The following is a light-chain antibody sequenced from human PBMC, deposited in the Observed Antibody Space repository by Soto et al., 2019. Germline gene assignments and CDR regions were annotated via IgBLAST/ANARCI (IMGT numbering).Light chain of an antibody. V-gene: IGLV2-14*01. CDR2: DVT. J-gene: IGLJ1*01. CDR1: SSDVGGYNS. Sequence: QSALTQPASVSGSPGQSITISCTGTSSDVGGYNSVSWYRQDPGKAPKLMIYDVTNRPSGVSNRFSGSKSGNTASLTISGLHAEDEADYYCSSFTSSITNVFGTGTQLTVL. CDR3: SSFTSSITNV.